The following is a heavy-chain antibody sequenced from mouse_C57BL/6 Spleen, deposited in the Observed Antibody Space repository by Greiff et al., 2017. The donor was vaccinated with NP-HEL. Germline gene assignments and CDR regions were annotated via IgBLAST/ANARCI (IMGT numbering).Heavy chain of an antibody. J-gene: IGHJ2*01. CDR1: GFTFSSYA. V-gene: IGHV5-9-1*02. CDR2: ISSGGDYI. D-gene: IGHD1-1*01. Sequence: EVKVEESGEGLVKPGGSLKLSCAASGFTFSSYAMSWVRQTPEKRLEWVAYISSGGDYIYYADTEKGRFTISRDTARNTLYLQMSSLKSEDTAMYYCTREGITTVVADYFDYWGQGTTLTVSS. CDR3: TREGITTVVADYFDY.